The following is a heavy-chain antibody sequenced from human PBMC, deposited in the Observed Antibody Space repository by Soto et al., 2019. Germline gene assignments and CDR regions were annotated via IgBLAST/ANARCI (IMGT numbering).Heavy chain of an antibody. D-gene: IGHD5-18*01. J-gene: IGHJ4*02. CDR2: IYYSGST. CDR3: ARLSQNGYSYGPAQFDY. Sequence: QVQLQESGPGLVKPSETLSLTCTVSGGSISSYYWSWIRQPPGKGLEWIGYIYYSGSTNYNPSLKSPVTISEDTSKNQFSLKLSSVTAADTAVYYCARLSQNGYSYGPAQFDYWGQGTLVTVSS. CDR1: GGSISSYY. V-gene: IGHV4-59*08.